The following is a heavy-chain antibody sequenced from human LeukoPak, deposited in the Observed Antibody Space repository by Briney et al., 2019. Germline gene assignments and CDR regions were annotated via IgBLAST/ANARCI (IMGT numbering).Heavy chain of an antibody. CDR1: GFTFSSYA. J-gene: IGHJ4*02. V-gene: IGHV3-23*01. Sequence: GGSLRLSCAASGFTFSSYAMSSVSQAPGKGLEWVSAISGSDGSTYYADSVKGRFTISRDNSKITLYLQMNSLRAEDTAVYYCVRELSGPNDYWGQGTLVTVSS. D-gene: IGHD3-3*01. CDR3: VRELSGPNDY. CDR2: ISGSDGST.